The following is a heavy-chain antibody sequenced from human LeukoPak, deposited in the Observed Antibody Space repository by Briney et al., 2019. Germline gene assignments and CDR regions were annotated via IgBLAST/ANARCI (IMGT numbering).Heavy chain of an antibody. CDR1: GFTFSSYS. D-gene: IGHD2-2*01. CDR2: ISSSSSTI. CDR3: ARDGYPLPAANSGYFQH. J-gene: IGHJ1*01. Sequence: GGSLRLSCAASGFTFSSYSMNWVRQAPGKGLEWVSYISSSSSTIYYADSVKGRFTISRDNAKNSLYLQMNSLRAEDTAVYYCARDGYPLPAANSGYFQHWGQGTLVTVSS. V-gene: IGHV3-48*04.